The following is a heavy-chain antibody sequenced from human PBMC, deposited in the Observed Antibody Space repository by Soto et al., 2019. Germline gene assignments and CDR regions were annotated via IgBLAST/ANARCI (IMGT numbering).Heavy chain of an antibody. CDR1: GGSISSDSSY. CDR3: ARVDRLRYFDW. CDR2: IFYSGAF. V-gene: IGHV4-31*03. J-gene: IGHJ4*02. D-gene: IGHD3-9*01. Sequence: PSETLSLTCTVSGGSISSDSSYWSWIRQRPGMGLEWIGYIFYSGAFYYTPSLRGRVMILADTSKNHFTLRLSSVTAADTAVYYCARVDRLRYFDWWGQGTLVTVSS.